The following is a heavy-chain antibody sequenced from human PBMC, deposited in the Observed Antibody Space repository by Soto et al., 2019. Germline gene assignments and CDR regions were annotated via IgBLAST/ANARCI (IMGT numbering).Heavy chain of an antibody. CDR2: ITGSGSST. J-gene: IGHJ4*02. Sequence: EVQLLESGGGLEQHGGSLRLSCAASGFTFTTYAVSWVRQAPGKGLEWVSTITGSGSSTYYADSVKGRFTISRDNSKNTLYLQMNSLRAEDTAVYYCAKDSVESGYDFPVLGFDYWGQGTLVTVSS. D-gene: IGHD5-12*01. V-gene: IGHV3-23*01. CDR1: GFTFTTYA. CDR3: AKDSVESGYDFPVLGFDY.